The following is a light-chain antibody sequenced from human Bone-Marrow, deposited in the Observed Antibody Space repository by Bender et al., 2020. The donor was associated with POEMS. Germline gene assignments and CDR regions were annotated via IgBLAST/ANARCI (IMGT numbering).Light chain of an antibody. CDR3: QSWGSGIVV. J-gene: IGLJ3*02. CDR1: SGHSNYA. Sequence: QLVLTQSPSASASLGASVKLTCTLSSGHSNYAIAWHQQQPKKGPRYLMKLNSDGSHNKGDGIPDRFSGSSSGAERYLTISSLQSDDEADYYCQSWGSGIVVFGGGTKLTVL. CDR2: LNSDGSH. V-gene: IGLV4-69*01.